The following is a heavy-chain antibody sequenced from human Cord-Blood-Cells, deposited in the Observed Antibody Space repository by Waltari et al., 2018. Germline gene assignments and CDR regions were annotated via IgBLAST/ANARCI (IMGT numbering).Heavy chain of an antibody. J-gene: IGHJ4*02. CDR3: ASRLIYGDYVGPDY. D-gene: IGHD4-17*01. Sequence: QLQLQESGPGLVKPSETLSLTCTVPGGSLSSSSYYWGWIRQPPGKGLEWIGSIYYSGSTYYNPSLKSRVTISVDTSKNQFSLKLSSVTAADTAVYYCASRLIYGDYVGPDYWGQGTLVTVSS. CDR1: GGSLSSSSYY. CDR2: IYYSGST. V-gene: IGHV4-39*01.